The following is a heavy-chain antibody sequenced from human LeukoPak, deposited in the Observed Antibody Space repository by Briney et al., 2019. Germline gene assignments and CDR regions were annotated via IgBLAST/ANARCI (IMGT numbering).Heavy chain of an antibody. CDR3: ARGGYSFDY. V-gene: IGHV3-23*01. CDR2: ISGSGGST. CDR1: GFTFSSYA. J-gene: IGHJ4*02. D-gene: IGHD5-18*01. Sequence: QPGGSLRLSCAASGFTFSSYAMSWVRQAPGKGLEWVSAISGSGGSTYYADSMKGRFTISRDNAKNSLDLQMNSLRVEDTAVYYCARGGYSFDYLGQGTLVAVSS.